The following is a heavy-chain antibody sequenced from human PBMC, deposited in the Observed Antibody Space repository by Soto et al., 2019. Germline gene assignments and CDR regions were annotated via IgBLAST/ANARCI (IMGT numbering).Heavy chain of an antibody. V-gene: IGHV4-31*03. CDR2: IYYSGST. CDR3: ARGRGSSWPNWFDP. D-gene: IGHD6-13*01. CDR1: GGSISSGGYY. Sequence: SETLSLTCTVSGGSISSGGYYWSWIRQHPGKGLEWIGYIYYSGSTYYNPSLKSRVTISVDTSKNQFSLKLSSVTAADTAVYYCARGRGSSWPNWFDPWGQGTLVTVSS. J-gene: IGHJ5*02.